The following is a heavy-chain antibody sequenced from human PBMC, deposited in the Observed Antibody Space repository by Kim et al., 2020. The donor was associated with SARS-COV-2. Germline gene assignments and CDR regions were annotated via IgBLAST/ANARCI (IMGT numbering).Heavy chain of an antibody. Sequence: SETLSLTCTVSGGSISSYYWSWIRQPPGKGLEWIGYIYYSGSTNYNPSLKSRVTISVDTSKNQFSLKLSSVTAADTAVYYCARGYDSSTPWGQGTLVTVS. D-gene: IGHD3-22*01. CDR3: ARGYDSSTP. CDR1: GGSISSYY. V-gene: IGHV4-59*13. CDR2: IYYSGST. J-gene: IGHJ5*02.